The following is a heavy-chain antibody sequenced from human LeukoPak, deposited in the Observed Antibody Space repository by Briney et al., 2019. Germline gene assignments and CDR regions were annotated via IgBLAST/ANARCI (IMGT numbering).Heavy chain of an antibody. J-gene: IGHJ3*02. CDR3: ARGWRPNYGSGTPPRDDAFDI. CDR1: GGSFSGYY. V-gene: IGHV4-34*01. Sequence: SETLSLTCAVYGGSFSGYYWSWIRQPPGKGLEWIGEINHSGSTNYNPSFKSRVTISVDTSKNQFSLKLSSVTAADTAVYYCARGWRPNYGSGTPPRDDAFDIWGQGTMVTVSS. D-gene: IGHD3-10*01. CDR2: INHSGST.